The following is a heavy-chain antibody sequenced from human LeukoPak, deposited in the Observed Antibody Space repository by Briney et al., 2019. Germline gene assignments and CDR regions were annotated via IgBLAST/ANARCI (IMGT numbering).Heavy chain of an antibody. J-gene: IGHJ4*02. CDR1: GYTFTGYY. Sequence: GASVKVSCKASGYTFTGYYMHWVRQAPGQGLEWMGWINPSSGGTNYAQKFQGRVTTTRDTSISTAYMELSRLRSDDTAVYYCARETGEQWLPQYWGQGTLVTVSS. CDR2: INPSSGGT. V-gene: IGHV1-2*02. D-gene: IGHD6-19*01. CDR3: ARETGEQWLPQY.